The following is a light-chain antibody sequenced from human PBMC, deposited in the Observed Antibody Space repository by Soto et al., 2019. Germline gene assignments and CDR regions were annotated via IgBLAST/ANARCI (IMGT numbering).Light chain of an antibody. CDR3: QSYDSSLSAYV. V-gene: IGLV1-40*01. CDR2: GNN. J-gene: IGLJ1*01. Sequence: QPVLTQPPSVSGAPGQRITTSCTGSNSNIGAPYDVHWYQQLPGTAPKLLIYGNNNRPSGVPDRFSGSKSGTSASLAITGLQAEDEADYYCQSYDSSLSAYVFGSGTKPPS. CDR1: NSNIGAPYD.